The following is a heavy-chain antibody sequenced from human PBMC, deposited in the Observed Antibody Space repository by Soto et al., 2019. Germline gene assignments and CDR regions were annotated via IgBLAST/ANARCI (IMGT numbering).Heavy chain of an antibody. CDR2: MDPNSGNT. Sequence: QVQLVQSGAEVKKPGASVKVSCKASGYTFTSYDINWVRQATGQGLEWMGWMDPNSGNTGYAQNFQGRVTMTRNTSISTAYMELSSLRSEDTAVYYSARSTNDYGDRHWGQGTLVAVSS. CDR3: ARSTNDYGDRH. D-gene: IGHD4-17*01. J-gene: IGHJ4*02. CDR1: GYTFTSYD. V-gene: IGHV1-8*01.